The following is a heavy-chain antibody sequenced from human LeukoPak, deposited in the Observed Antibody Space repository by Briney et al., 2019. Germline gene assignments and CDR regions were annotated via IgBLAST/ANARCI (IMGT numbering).Heavy chain of an antibody. V-gene: IGHV3-23*01. D-gene: IGHD3-22*01. J-gene: IGHJ4*02. CDR1: GFTFSSYA. Sequence: GGSLRLSCAASGFTFSSYAMSWVRQAPGKGLEWVSAISGSGGSTYYADSVKGRFTISRDNSKNTLYPQMNSLRAEDTAVYYCAKVSPYYDSSGPFDYWGQGTLVTVSS. CDR2: ISGSGGST. CDR3: AKVSPYYDSSGPFDY.